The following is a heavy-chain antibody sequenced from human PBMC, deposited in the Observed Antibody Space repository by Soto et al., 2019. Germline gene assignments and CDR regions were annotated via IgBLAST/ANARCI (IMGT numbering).Heavy chain of an antibody. V-gene: IGHV4-61*01. D-gene: IGHD3-22*01. CDR1: GGSVSSESHY. CDR2: IYYTGST. CDR3: ARGRSYYDSSGWVPYYYYGMDV. J-gene: IGHJ6*02. Sequence: PSETLSLTCTVSGGSVSSESHYWSWIRQAPGKGLEWIGYIYYTGSTNYNPSLKGRVTMSVDTSRDQVSLRLRSVTAADTAVYYCARGRSYYDSSGWVPYYYYGMDVWGQGTTVTVSS.